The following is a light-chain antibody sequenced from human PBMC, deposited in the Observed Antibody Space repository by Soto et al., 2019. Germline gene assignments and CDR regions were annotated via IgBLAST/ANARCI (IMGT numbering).Light chain of an antibody. J-gene: IGLJ1*01. CDR3: CSYVGGYSYV. Sequence: QSALAQPSSVSGSPGQSITISCTGTSTDVGGYNYVSWYQHHPGKGPKLIIYEVSNRPSGVSDRFSGSKSGNKASLIISNLEAEDESDYYCCSYVGGYSYVFGIGTKVTVL. V-gene: IGLV2-14*01. CDR1: STDVGGYNY. CDR2: EVS.